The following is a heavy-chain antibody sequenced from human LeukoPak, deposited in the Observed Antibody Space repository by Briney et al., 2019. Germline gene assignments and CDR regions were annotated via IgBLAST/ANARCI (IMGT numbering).Heavy chain of an antibody. Sequence: PSDTLSLPCTVWVRFISSYYWRWLRRPRGRALEGSGYMSYSGCTKLNPSLKGRVHISVDTSKHQFSPKPSSVDTADPAVFFCARFQKTGDNSGSYLKMIASALGYMDVWGQGTTVTVSS. V-gene: IGHV4-59*07. J-gene: IGHJ6*02. CDR3: ARFQKTGDNSGSYLKMIASALGYMDV. CDR2: MSYSGCT. CDR1: VRFISSYY. D-gene: IGHD6-19*01.